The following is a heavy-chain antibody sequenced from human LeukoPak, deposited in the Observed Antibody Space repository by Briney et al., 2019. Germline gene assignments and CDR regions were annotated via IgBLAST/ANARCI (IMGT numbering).Heavy chain of an antibody. CDR3: ARGRDYGGNFRNFDY. CDR1: GGSFSGYY. Sequence: SETLSLTCAVYGGSFSGYYWSWIRQPPGKGLEWIGEINHSGSTNYNPSLESRVTISVDTSKNQFSLKLSSVTAADTAVYYCARGRDYGGNFRNFDYWGQGTLVTVSS. J-gene: IGHJ4*02. D-gene: IGHD4-23*01. CDR2: INHSGST. V-gene: IGHV4-34*01.